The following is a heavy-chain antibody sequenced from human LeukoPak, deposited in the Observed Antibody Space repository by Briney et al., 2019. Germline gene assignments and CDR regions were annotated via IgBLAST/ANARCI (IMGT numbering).Heavy chain of an antibody. Sequence: GGSLRLSCAASGFTFSTYSMSWIRQAPGKGLEWVSYISSSGSTIYYADSVKGRFTISRDNAKNSLYLQMNSLRAEDTAVYYCARYGDYVDYYYYYMDVWGKGTTVTISS. CDR3: ARYGDYVDYYYYYMDV. CDR1: GFTFSTYS. V-gene: IGHV3-11*01. CDR2: ISSSGSTI. J-gene: IGHJ6*03. D-gene: IGHD4-17*01.